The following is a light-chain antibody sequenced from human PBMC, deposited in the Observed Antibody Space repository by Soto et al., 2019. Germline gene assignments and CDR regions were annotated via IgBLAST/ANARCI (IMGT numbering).Light chain of an antibody. Sequence: DIQMTQSRSTLSASVGHTVTTTCRASQTISGWLAWYQQRPGKAPNLLIFDASTLESGVPSRFSGSGSGTTFTLTISSLQSDDFATYYCLQYNGYYRTFGQGTKVDIK. V-gene: IGKV1-5*01. CDR1: QTISGW. CDR2: DAS. CDR3: LQYNGYYRT. J-gene: IGKJ1*01.